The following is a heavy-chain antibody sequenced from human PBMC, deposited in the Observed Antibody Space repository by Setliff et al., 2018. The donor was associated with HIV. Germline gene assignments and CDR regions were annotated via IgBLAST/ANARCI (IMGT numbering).Heavy chain of an antibody. J-gene: IGHJ6*03. Sequence: GASVKVSCQASGYTFTGYYMHWVRQAPGQGLEWMGWINPNNGGTKYAQKFQDRVTMTRDTSISTAYMELTSLRFDDTAMYYCVRGVQSPPHYSYYYMDAWGEGTMVTVSS. V-gene: IGHV1-2*02. CDR3: VRGVQSPPHYSYYYMDA. CDR2: INPNNGGT. CDR1: GYTFTGYY. D-gene: IGHD3-3*01.